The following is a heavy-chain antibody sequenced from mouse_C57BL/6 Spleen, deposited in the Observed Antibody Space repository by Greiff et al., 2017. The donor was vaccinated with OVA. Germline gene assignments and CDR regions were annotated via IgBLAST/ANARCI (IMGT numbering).Heavy chain of an antibody. CDR2: IYPGSGST. J-gene: IGHJ4*01. V-gene: IGHV1-55*01. CDR3: EIYYGSSYDYYAMDY. CDR1: GYTFTSYW. Sequence: QVQLQQSGAELVKPGASVKMSCKASGYTFTSYWITWVKQRPGQGLEWIGDIYPGSGSTNYNEKFKSKATLTVDTSSSTAYMQLSSLTSEDSAVYYGEIYYGSSYDYYAMDYWGQGTSVTVSS. D-gene: IGHD1-1*01.